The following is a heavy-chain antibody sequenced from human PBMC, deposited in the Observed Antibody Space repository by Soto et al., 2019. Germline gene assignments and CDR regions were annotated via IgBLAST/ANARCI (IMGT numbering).Heavy chain of an antibody. CDR3: ARAFPRFVADAFDI. Sequence: GGSLRLSCAASGFTVSSNYMSWVRQAPGKGLEWVSVIYSGGSTYYADSVKGRFTISRDNSKNTLYLQMNSLRAEDTAVYYCARAFPRFVADAFDIWGQGTMVTVSS. D-gene: IGHD2-21*01. J-gene: IGHJ3*02. CDR2: IYSGGST. CDR1: GFTVSSNY. V-gene: IGHV3-66*01.